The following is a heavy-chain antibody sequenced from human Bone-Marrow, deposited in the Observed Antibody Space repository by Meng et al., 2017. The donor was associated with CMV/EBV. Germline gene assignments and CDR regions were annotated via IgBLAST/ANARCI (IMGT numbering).Heavy chain of an antibody. CDR1: GFSFSGSA. CDR3: ARDSPVPLGGFDP. Sequence: GESLKISCTASGFSFSGSAMHWVRQASGKGLEWVGRIKSKASNYDTAYAASVKGSFTISRDNAKNSLYLQMNGLRAEDTAVYYCARDSPVPLGGFDPWGQGTLVTVSS. J-gene: IGHJ5*02. V-gene: IGHV3-73*01. D-gene: IGHD3-16*01. CDR2: IKSKASNYDT.